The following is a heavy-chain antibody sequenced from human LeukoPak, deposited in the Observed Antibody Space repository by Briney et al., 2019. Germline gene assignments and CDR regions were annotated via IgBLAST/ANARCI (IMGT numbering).Heavy chain of an antibody. CDR2: LSSDGSKD. CDR1: GFRFSTYA. V-gene: IGHV3-30*18. CDR3: AKEISPWRATRGGYFDF. D-gene: IGHD1-1*01. J-gene: IGHJ4*02. Sequence: GGSLRLSCEASGFRFSTYALHWVRQAPGKGLEWVAVLSSDGSKDYYADSVKGRFTISRDISKNTLYLQMSSLGPNDTALYHRAKEISPWRATRGGYFDFWGQGTLVTVSS.